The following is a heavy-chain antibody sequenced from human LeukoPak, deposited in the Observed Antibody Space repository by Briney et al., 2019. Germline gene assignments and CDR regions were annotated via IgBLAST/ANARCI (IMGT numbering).Heavy chain of an antibody. CDR3: ARESEFFGVVPWGFDP. CDR2: IKQDGSEE. D-gene: IGHD3-3*01. CDR1: GFTFSSYW. Sequence: HAGGSLRLSCAASGFTFSSYWMSWVRQAPGKGLEWVANIKQDGSEEYYVDSVKGRFTISRDNAKNSLYLQMNSLRAEDTAVYYCARESEFFGVVPWGFDPWGQGTLVTVSS. V-gene: IGHV3-7*01. J-gene: IGHJ5*02.